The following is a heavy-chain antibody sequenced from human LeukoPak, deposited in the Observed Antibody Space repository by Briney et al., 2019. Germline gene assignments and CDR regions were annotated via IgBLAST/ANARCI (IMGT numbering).Heavy chain of an antibody. Sequence: PGGSLRLSCAASGFTFSTHWMHWVRQAPGKGLVWVSRMNGDGSSTKYADSVKGRFTISRDNAKNTLYLQINSLRAEDTAVYYCARLRASYYYDSSGYYYFDYWGQGTLATVSS. V-gene: IGHV3-74*01. CDR3: ARLRASYYYDSSGYYYFDY. D-gene: IGHD3-22*01. CDR2: MNGDGSST. J-gene: IGHJ4*02. CDR1: GFTFSTHW.